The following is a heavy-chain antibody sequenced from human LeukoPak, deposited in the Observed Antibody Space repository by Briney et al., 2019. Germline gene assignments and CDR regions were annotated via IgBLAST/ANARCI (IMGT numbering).Heavy chain of an antibody. Sequence: SETLSLTCTVSGGSISSYYWSWIRQPPGKGLEWIGYINCSGSTYYNPSLKSRVIISVDTSNNQFSLKLMSVTAADTAVYYCARFDFWSGPRHYYYYMDVWGKGTTVTVSS. CDR2: INCSGST. CDR3: ARFDFWSGPRHYYYYMDV. D-gene: IGHD3-3*01. CDR1: GGSISSYY. V-gene: IGHV4-59*01. J-gene: IGHJ6*03.